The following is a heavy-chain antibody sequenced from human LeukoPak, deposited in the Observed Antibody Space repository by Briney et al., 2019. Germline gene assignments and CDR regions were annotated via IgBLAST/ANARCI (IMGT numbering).Heavy chain of an antibody. CDR1: GYTFTSYY. V-gene: IGHV1-46*01. D-gene: IGHD2-21*02. J-gene: IGHJ3*02. CDR3: ARDRNPLVRHIVVVTALVPDAFDI. Sequence: ASVKVSCKASGYTFTSYYMHWVRQAPGEGLEWMGIINPSGGSTSYAQKFQGRVTMTRDMSTSTVYMELSSLRSEDTAVYYCARDRNPLVRHIVVVTALVPDAFDIWGQGTMVTVSS. CDR2: INPSGGST.